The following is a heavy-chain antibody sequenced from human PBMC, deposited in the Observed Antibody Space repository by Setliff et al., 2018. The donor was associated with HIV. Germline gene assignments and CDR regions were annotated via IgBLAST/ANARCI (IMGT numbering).Heavy chain of an antibody. CDR2: MYSSGST. Sequence: PSETLSLTCSVSGGSISSYYWSWIRQPAGKGLEWIGRMYSSGSTNYNPSLKSRVTMSVDTSKNQFSLNLSSVTAADTAVYYCAREGSSTSWTDYWGQGTLVTVSS. D-gene: IGHD2-2*01. CDR1: GGSISSYY. V-gene: IGHV4-4*07. J-gene: IGHJ4*02. CDR3: AREGSSTSWTDY.